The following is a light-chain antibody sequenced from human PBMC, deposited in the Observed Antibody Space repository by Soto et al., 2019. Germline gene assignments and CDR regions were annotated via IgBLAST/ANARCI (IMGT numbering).Light chain of an antibody. CDR2: DVY. V-gene: IGKV3-15*01. J-gene: IGKJ5*01. CDR1: QSARSS. Sequence: EVVMTQSPATLSVSPGERATLSCKASQSARSSLGWYQQKPGQPPRLLIHDVYIRATGIQARFNGSGSGTEFTLTISSLQSEDFAVYYCQQYNNWPPTFGQGTRLEIK. CDR3: QQYNNWPPT.